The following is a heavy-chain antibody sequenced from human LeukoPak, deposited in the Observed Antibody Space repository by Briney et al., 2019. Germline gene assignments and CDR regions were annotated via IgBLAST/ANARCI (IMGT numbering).Heavy chain of an antibody. D-gene: IGHD3-10*01. J-gene: IGHJ6*02. CDR1: GFTVSSNY. Sequence: GGSLRLSCAASGFTVSSNYMSWVRQAPGKGLEWVSVIYSGGSTYYADSVKGRFTISRDNSKNTLYLQMNSLRAEDTAVYYCARDDYGSGSYYYTPLYYYGMDVWGQGTTVTVSS. CDR3: ARDDYGSGSYYYTPLYYYGMDV. V-gene: IGHV3-66*01. CDR2: IYSGGST.